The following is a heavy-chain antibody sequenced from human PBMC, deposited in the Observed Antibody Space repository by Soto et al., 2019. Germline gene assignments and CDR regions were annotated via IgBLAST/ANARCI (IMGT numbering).Heavy chain of an antibody. CDR1: GGTFSSYA. D-gene: IGHD4-17*01. CDR3: ARRLQDYGDYDVSFDY. CDR2: IIPIFGTA. J-gene: IGHJ4*02. V-gene: IGHV1-69*01. Sequence: QVQLVQSGAEVKKPGSSVKVSCKASGGTFSSYAISWVRQAPGQGLEWMGGIIPIFGTANYAQKFQGRVTITADESTSTDYMELSSLRSEDTAVYYCARRLQDYGDYDVSFDYWGQGTLVTVSS.